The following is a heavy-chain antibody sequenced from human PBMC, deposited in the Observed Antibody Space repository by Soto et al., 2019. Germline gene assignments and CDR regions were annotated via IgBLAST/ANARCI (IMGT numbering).Heavy chain of an antibody. CDR3: AGSDCSSTSCYAFYYYYMDV. CDR2: IYYSGST. V-gene: IGHV4-59*01. D-gene: IGHD2-2*01. CDR1: GGSISSYY. Sequence: PSETLSLTCTVSGGSISSYYWSWIRQPPGKGLEWIGYIYYSGSTNYNPSLKSRVTISVDTSKNQFSLKLSSVTAADTAVYYCAGSDCSSTSCYAFYYYYMDVWGKGTTVTVSS. J-gene: IGHJ6*03.